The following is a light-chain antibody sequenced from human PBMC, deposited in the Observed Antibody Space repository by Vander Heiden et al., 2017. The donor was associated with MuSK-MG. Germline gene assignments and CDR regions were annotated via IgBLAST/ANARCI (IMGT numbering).Light chain of an antibody. CDR3: MQPLQAPYT. Sequence: DIVMTQSPLSLPVTPGEPASISCRSSQSLLHNNGYNYLDWYLQKPGQSPQLLIYVASNRASGVPDRFSGSGSGTDFTLKISRVAAEDVGVYFCMQPLQAPYTFGQGTKMEIK. J-gene: IGKJ2*01. CDR1: QSLLHNNGYNY. CDR2: VAS. V-gene: IGKV2-28*01.